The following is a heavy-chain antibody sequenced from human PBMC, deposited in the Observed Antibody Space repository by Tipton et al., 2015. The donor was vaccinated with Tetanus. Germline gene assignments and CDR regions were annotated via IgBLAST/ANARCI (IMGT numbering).Heavy chain of an antibody. CDR1: GGSIGSFY. Sequence: TLSLTCTVSGGSIGSFYWYWIRQPPGKGLEWIAYIYQNGDANYNPSLQSRVTISVDTSKNQFSLQLAFVTAADTAIYYCARERIEAFYYHGLDVWGPGTTVTVSS. V-gene: IGHV4-59*01. D-gene: IGHD2-21*01. CDR2: IYQNGDA. J-gene: IGHJ6*02. CDR3: ARERIEAFYYHGLDV.